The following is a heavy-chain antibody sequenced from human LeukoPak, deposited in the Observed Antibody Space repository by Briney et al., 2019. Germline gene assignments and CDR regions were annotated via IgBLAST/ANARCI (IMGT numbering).Heavy chain of an antibody. D-gene: IGHD2-21*02. J-gene: IGHJ4*02. CDR2: IYYTGST. V-gene: IGHV4-59*01. Sequence: PSETLSLTCTVSGDSIRSDYWSWIRQPPGKGLEWIGYIYYTGSTKYNPSLESRVNILLDTPKNQFSLKVTSATAADTAIYYCARVYSGPNCGGDCYWRFDYWGQGILVTVSS. CDR1: GDSIRSDY. CDR3: ARVYSGPNCGGDCYWRFDY.